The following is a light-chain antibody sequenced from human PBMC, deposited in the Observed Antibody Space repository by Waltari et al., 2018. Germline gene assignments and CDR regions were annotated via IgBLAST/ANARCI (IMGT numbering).Light chain of an antibody. J-gene: IGLJ3*02. V-gene: IGLV2-11*01. CDR1: SSDVGNYNY. Sequence: QSALTQPRSVSGSPGQPVTISCTGTSSDVGNYNYVSWYQKYPGKAPRLVISDVSKRPSGVPDRFSGSKSGNTASLTISGLQSEDEADYYCAAWDDSLNGRWVFGGGTKVTVL. CDR3: AAWDDSLNGRWV. CDR2: DVS.